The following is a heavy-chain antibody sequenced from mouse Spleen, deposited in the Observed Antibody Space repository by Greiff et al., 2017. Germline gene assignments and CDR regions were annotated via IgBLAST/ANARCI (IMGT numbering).Heavy chain of an antibody. D-gene: IGHD2-1*01. Sequence: VMLVESGAELARPGASVKMSCKASGYTFTSYTMHWVKQRPGQGLEWIGYINPSSGYTKYNQKFKDKATLTADKSSSTAYMQLSSLTSEDSAVYYCARFLYGKDYAMDYWGQGTSVTVSS. J-gene: IGHJ4*01. CDR2: INPSSGYT. CDR3: ARFLYGKDYAMDY. CDR1: GYTFTSYT. V-gene: IGHV1-4*01.